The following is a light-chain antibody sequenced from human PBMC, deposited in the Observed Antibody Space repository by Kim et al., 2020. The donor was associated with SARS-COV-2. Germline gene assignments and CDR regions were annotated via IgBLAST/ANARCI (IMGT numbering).Light chain of an antibody. CDR3: CSYAGNSTFV. V-gene: IGLV2-23*02. J-gene: IGLJ1*01. Sequence: GQSITISCTGTSSDVGSYALVSWYQQRPGKSPKLMIYEVTKRPSGVSNRFSGSKSGNTASLTISGLQAEDEADYYCCSYAGNSTFVFGTGTKVTVL. CDR1: SSDVGSYAL. CDR2: EVT.